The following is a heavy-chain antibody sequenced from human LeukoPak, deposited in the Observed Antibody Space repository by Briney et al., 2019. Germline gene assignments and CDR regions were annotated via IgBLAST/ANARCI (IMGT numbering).Heavy chain of an antibody. J-gene: IGHJ5*02. CDR3: TRLNYYGSGGHRVRWFDP. V-gene: IGHV3-49*04. D-gene: IGHD3-10*01. CDR1: GFTFGDYA. CDR2: IRSKAYGGTT. Sequence: GGSLRLSCTASGFTFGDYAMSWVRQAPGKGLEWVGFIRSKAYGGTTEYAASVKGRFTISRDDSKSIAYLQMNSLKTEDTAVYYCTRLNYYGSGGHRVRWFDPWGQGTLVTVSS.